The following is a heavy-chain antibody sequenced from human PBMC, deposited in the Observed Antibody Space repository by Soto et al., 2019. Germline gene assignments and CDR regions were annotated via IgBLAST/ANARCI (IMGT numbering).Heavy chain of an antibody. CDR3: TTLPLDY. J-gene: IGHJ4*02. CDR2: IKSKAEGGTA. CDR1: GFTFTDAW. V-gene: IGHV3-15*01. Sequence: VHLVESGGGLVKPGGSLTLSCAASGFTFTDAWMSWVRQAPGKGLEWVGRIKSKAEGGTADFAAPVKGRFTMSRDDSKNTLYLQMNSLKTEDTAVYYCTTLPLDYWGQGTLVTVSS.